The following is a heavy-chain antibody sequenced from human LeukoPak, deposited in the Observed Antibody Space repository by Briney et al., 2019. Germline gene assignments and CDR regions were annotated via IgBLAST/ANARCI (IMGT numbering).Heavy chain of an antibody. V-gene: IGHV1-2*02. Sequence: PQASVTVSCKASGYTFTGYYMHWVRQAPGQGLEWMGWINPNSGGTNYAQKFQGRVTMTRDTSISTAYMELSRLRSDDTAVYYCARGVVVPAAGDNWFDPWGQGTLVTVSS. CDR3: ARGVVVPAAGDNWFDP. CDR1: GYTFTGYY. CDR2: INPNSGGT. D-gene: IGHD2-2*01. J-gene: IGHJ5*02.